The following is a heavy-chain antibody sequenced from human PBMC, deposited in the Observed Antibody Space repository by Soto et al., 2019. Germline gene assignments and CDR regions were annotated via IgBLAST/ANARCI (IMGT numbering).Heavy chain of an antibody. CDR2: ISGSGGST. CDR3: ARGFSAGKRSPPDF. J-gene: IGHJ4*02. Sequence: PWVCLRLSCAASRFTFSSCAMSWVRQSPGKGLDWFSAISGSGGSTYSAYCLKRRFTISRDNSKNTLSLQMSSLRAEATAVYYCARGFSAGKRSPPDFWGQGSLVTVSS. D-gene: IGHD6-13*01. V-gene: IGHV3-23*01. CDR1: RFTFSSCA.